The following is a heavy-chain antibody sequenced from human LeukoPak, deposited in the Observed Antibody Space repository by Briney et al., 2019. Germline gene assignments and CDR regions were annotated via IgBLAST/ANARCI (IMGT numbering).Heavy chain of an antibody. Sequence: GESLKISCKGSGYRFINYWIGWVRQMPGKGLEWMGIIFPDDSDTRYSPSFQGQVTISADKSISTADLQWSSLKASDTAMYYCAIGGDSTTSCYRCFNYWGQGTLVTVSS. V-gene: IGHV5-51*01. J-gene: IGHJ4*02. D-gene: IGHD2-2*01. CDR3: AIGGDSTTSCYRCFNY. CDR1: GYRFINYW. CDR2: IFPDDSDT.